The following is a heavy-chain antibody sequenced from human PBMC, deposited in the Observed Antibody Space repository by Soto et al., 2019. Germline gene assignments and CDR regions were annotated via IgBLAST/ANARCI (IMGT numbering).Heavy chain of an antibody. CDR3: AGPPKSFFAY. CDR1: GASTSSYE. CDR2: IYYSGST. J-gene: IGHJ4*02. V-gene: IGHV4-59*01. Sequence: SDTLSLIATVSGASTSSYEWIWIRQPPGKGLDLLGDIYYSGSTNYNLSLKSRVTISVDTSKTQFSLKLISVTAADTAVYSCAGPPKSFFAYWGQGTLVPVSS.